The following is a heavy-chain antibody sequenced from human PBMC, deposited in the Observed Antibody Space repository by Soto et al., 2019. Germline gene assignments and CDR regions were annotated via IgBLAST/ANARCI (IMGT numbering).Heavy chain of an antibody. D-gene: IGHD3-22*01. J-gene: IGHJ4*02. V-gene: IGHV3-21*01. CDR1: GFTFSSYS. CDR3: ARDRDGSSGYYSY. CDR2: ISSSSSYI. Sequence: EVQLVESGGGLVKPGGSLRLSCAASGFTFSSYSMNWVRQAPGKGLEWVSSISSSSSYIYYADSVKGRFTISRDNAKNPLYLQMNSLRAEDTAVYCCARDRDGSSGYYSYWGQGTLVTVSS.